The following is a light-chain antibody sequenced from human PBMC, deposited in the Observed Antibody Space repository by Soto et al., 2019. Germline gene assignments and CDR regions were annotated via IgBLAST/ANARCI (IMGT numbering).Light chain of an antibody. J-gene: IGLJ2*01. CDR1: SSDIGSYDL. CDR3: CSYAGSRTHVV. Sequence: QSALTQPASVSGSPGQSITISCTGTSSDIGSYDLVSWYQQHPDKAPKLMIYEGAKRPSGASNRFSGSKSGNTASLTISGLQAEDEAYYYCCSYAGSRTHVVFGGGTKVTVL. V-gene: IGLV2-23*01. CDR2: EGA.